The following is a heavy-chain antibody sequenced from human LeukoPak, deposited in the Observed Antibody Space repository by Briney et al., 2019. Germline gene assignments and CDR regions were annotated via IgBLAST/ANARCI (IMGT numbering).Heavy chain of an antibody. V-gene: IGHV3-7*01. D-gene: IGHD3-9*01. Sequence: GGSLRLSCAASEFPFNGYWMSWVRQAPGKGLECVANINQDGSEKYYVDSVRGRFTISRDDAKNSLYLQMNSLRAEDTAVYYCARTYYDILTGYNPYFDYWGQGILVTVSS. J-gene: IGHJ4*02. CDR1: EFPFNGYW. CDR2: INQDGSEK. CDR3: ARTYYDILTGYNPYFDY.